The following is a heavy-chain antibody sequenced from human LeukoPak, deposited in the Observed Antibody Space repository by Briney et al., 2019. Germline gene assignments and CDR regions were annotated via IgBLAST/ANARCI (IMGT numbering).Heavy chain of an antibody. D-gene: IGHD3-9*01. Sequence: PGGSLRPSCAASGFTLSSYGMTWVRQAPGRGLEWVSYIRSSSSTIYYADSVKGRFTISRDNYKNMVFLQMKSLRAEDTAVYYCAVSVRFERVWHFFNNWGQGTQVTVSS. V-gene: IGHV3-48*01. J-gene: IGHJ4*02. CDR1: GFTLSSYG. CDR2: IRSSSSTI. CDR3: AVSVRFERVWHFFNN.